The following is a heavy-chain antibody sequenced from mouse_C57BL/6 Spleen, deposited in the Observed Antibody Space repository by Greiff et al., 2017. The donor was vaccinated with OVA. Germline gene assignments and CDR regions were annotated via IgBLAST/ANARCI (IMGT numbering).Heavy chain of an antibody. Sequence: VQLQQSGPELVKPGASVKISCKASGYTFTDYYMNWVKQSHGKSLEWIGDINPNNGGTSYTQKLKGKATLTVDKSSSTAYMELRSLTSEDSAVYYCAKWVTTVVADYWGQGTLVTVSA. J-gene: IGHJ3*01. D-gene: IGHD1-1*01. CDR3: AKWVTTVVADY. CDR1: GYTFTDYY. CDR2: INPNNGGT. V-gene: IGHV1-26*01.